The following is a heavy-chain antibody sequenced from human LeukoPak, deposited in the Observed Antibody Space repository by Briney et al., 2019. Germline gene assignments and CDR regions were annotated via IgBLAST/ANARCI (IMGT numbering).Heavy chain of an antibody. CDR2: IYYSGST. CDR1: GGSISSSSYY. V-gene: IGHV4-39*01. CDR3: ASLTMTTVDY. J-gene: IGHJ4*02. Sequence: PLETLSLTCTVSGGSISSSSYYWGWIRQPPGKGLEWIGSIYYSGSTYYNPSLKSRVTISVDTSKNQFSLKLSSVTAADTAVYYCASLTMTTVDYWGQGTLVTVSS. D-gene: IGHD4-11*01.